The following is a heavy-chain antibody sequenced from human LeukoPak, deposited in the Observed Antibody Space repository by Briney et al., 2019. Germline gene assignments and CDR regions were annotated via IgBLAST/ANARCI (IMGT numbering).Heavy chain of an antibody. CDR1: GFTFSNYF. J-gene: IGHJ5*02. Sequence: GGFLRLSCAASGFTFSNYFMSWVRQAPGKGLEWVANIKQDGSEKYYVDSAKGRFTISRDNAKNSLYLQMNSLRAEDTAVYYCARDDGILRFDPWGQGTLVTVSS. D-gene: IGHD1-14*01. CDR2: IKQDGSEK. CDR3: ARDDGILRFDP. V-gene: IGHV3-7*01.